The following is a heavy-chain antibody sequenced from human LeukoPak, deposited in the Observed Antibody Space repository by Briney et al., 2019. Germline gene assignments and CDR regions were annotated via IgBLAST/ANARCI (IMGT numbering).Heavy chain of an antibody. V-gene: IGHV1-2*04. D-gene: IGHD5-12*01. CDR1: GYTFTGYY. CDR3: AKARRDGYNNFDY. CDR2: INPNSGGT. J-gene: IGHJ4*02. Sequence: GASVKVSCKASGYTFTGYYMHWVRQAPGQGLEWMGWINPNSGGTNYAQKFQGWVTMTRDTSISTAYMELSRLRSDDTAVYYCAKARRDGYNNFDYWGQGTLVTVSS.